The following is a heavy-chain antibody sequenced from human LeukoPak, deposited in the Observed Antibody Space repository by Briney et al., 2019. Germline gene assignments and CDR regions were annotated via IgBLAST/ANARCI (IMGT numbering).Heavy chain of an antibody. Sequence: AGGSPRLSCAASGFTFSSYWMHWVRQAPGKGLVWVSRINSDGSRTNYADSVKGRFTISRDNAKNTLYLQMNSLRAEDTAVYYCATSSGSYRLDPWGQGTLVTVSS. D-gene: IGHD1-26*01. CDR1: GFTFSSYW. V-gene: IGHV3-74*01. CDR3: ATSSGSYRLDP. J-gene: IGHJ5*02. CDR2: INSDGSRT.